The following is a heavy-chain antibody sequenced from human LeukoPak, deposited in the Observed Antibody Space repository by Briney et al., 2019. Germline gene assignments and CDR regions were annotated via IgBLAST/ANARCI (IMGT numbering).Heavy chain of an antibody. CDR1: GYTFTGYY. D-gene: IGHD5-24*01. J-gene: IGHJ3*02. Sequence: ASVKVSCKASGYTFTGYYMHWVRQAPGQGLEWMGWINPNSGGTNYAQKFQGRVTITTDESTSTAYMELSSLRSEDTAVYYCVRDRMATITPEVDAFDIWGQGTMVTVSS. CDR3: VRDRMATITPEVDAFDI. CDR2: INPNSGGT. V-gene: IGHV1-2*02.